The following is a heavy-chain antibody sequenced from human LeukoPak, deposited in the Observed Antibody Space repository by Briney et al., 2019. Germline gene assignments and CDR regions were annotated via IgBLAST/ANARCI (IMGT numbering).Heavy chain of an antibody. CDR3: SSGFGELLQIDY. J-gene: IGHJ4*02. V-gene: IGHV3-30*03. CDR2: ISYAGSNK. D-gene: IGHD3-10*01. Sequence: GTSRLLSCAAAVFSVSNDGMHGGRQAPGKVLEWGAVISYAGSNKYYADSAKGRFNISRDNSKNTLYLQMNSRRAEDTAVCYCSSGFGELLQIDYWGQGTLVTVSS. CDR1: VFSVSNDG.